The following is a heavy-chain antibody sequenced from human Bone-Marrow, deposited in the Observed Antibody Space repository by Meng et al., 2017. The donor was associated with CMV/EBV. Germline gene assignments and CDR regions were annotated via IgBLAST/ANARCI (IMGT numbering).Heavy chain of an antibody. D-gene: IGHD5-18*01. V-gene: IGHV3-15*01. J-gene: IGHJ4*02. CDR1: GFTFSNAW. CDR2: IKSKTDGGTT. Sequence: GGSLRLSCAASGFTFSNAWMSWVRQAPGKGLEWVGRIKSKTDGGTTDYAAPVKGRFTITRDDSKNTLYLQMNSLKTEDTAVYYCTTDGYGHYYFDNWGQGTLVTVSS. CDR3: TTDGYGHYYFDN.